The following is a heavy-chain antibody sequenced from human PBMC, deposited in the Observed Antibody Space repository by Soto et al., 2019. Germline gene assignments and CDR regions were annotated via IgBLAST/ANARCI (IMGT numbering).Heavy chain of an antibody. D-gene: IGHD1-7*01. Sequence: GASLKISCKGSGYSFTSYWISWVRQMPGKGLEWMGRIDPSDSYTNYSPSFQGHVTISADKSISTAYLQWSSLKASDTAMYYCARPLTGTTSLYYYYGMDVWGQGTTVTVSS. V-gene: IGHV5-10-1*01. CDR3: ARPLTGTTSLYYYYGMDV. CDR1: GYSFTSYW. J-gene: IGHJ6*02. CDR2: IDPSDSYT.